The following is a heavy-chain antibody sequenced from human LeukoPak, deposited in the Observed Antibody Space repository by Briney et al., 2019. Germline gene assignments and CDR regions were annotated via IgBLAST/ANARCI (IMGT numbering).Heavy chain of an antibody. CDR1: GFTFSSYA. CDR2: ISGSGGST. V-gene: IGHV3-23*01. Sequence: PGASLRLSCAASGFTFSSYAMSWVRQAPGKGQEWVAGISGSGGSTYYADSVKGRFTISRDNSKNTLYLQMNSLRAEDTAVYYCAKAGTYDYWGQGTLVTVSS. CDR3: AKAGTYDY. D-gene: IGHD6-13*01. J-gene: IGHJ4*02.